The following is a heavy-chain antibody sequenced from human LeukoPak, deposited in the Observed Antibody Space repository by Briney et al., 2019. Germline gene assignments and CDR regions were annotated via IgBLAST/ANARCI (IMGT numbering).Heavy chain of an antibody. CDR1: GFIFSSYG. CDR3: ARENWDIVAIPMDV. Sequence: GGSLRLSCAASGFIFSSYGMHWVRQAPGKGLEWVAFIRYDGIKKYYAGSVKGRFTISRDNSKNTLYLKMNSLRAEDTAVYYCARENWDIVAIPMDVWGKGTTVTVSS. V-gene: IGHV3-30*02. J-gene: IGHJ6*04. CDR2: IRYDGIKK. D-gene: IGHD5-12*01.